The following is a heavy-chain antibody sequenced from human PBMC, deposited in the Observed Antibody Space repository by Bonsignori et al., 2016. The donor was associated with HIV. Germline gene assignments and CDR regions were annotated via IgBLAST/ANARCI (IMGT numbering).Heavy chain of an antibody. CDR2: ISSSGSTI. V-gene: IGHV3-48*03. J-gene: IGHJ6*03. CDR3: ARVGVTVADYYYYYMDV. D-gene: IGHD4-11*01. Sequence: WIRQPPGKGLEWVSYISSSGSTIYYADSVKGRFTISRDNAKNSLYLQMNSLRAEDTAVYYCARVGVTVADYYYYYMDVWGKGTTVTVSS.